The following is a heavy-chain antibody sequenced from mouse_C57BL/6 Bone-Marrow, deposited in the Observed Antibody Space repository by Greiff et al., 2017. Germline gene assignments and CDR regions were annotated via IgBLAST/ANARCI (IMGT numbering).Heavy chain of an antibody. Sequence: EVKVVESGGDLVKPGGSLKLSCAASGFTFSSYGMSWVRQTPDKRLEWVATISSGGSYTYYPDSVKGRFTISRDNAKNTLYLQMSSLKSEDTAMYYCARHLHYYAMDYWGQGTSVTVSS. CDR2: ISSGGSYT. CDR3: ARHLHYYAMDY. D-gene: IGHD2-1*01. J-gene: IGHJ4*01. CDR1: GFTFSSYG. V-gene: IGHV5-6*01.